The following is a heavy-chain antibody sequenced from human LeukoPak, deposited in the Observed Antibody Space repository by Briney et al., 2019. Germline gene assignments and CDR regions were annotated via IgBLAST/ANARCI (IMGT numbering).Heavy chain of an antibody. CDR3: ATRPRIAVAGRYNWFDP. CDR2: IIPIFGTA. Sequence: GASVKVSCKASGGTFSSYAISWVRQAPGQGLERMGGIIPIFGTANYAQKFQGRVTITADESTSTAYMELSSLRSEDTAVYYCATRPRIAVAGRYNWFDPWGQGTLVTVSS. CDR1: GGTFSSYA. J-gene: IGHJ5*02. V-gene: IGHV1-69*13. D-gene: IGHD6-19*01.